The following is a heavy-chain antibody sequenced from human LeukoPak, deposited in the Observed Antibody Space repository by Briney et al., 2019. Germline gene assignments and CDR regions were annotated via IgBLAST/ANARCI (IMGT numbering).Heavy chain of an antibody. J-gene: IGHJ5*02. CDR3: ARDRSPCSGGRCYSYNWFDP. V-gene: IGHV3-7*04. CDR2: IKQDGSEK. Sequence: GGSLRLSCAASGFTLSSYWMTWVRQAPGKGLEWVANIKQDGSEKYYVDSVKGRFGISRDNAKNSLFLQMNSLRAEDTAVYYCARDRSPCSGGRCYSYNWFDPWGQGTLVTVSS. D-gene: IGHD2-15*01. CDR1: GFTLSSYW.